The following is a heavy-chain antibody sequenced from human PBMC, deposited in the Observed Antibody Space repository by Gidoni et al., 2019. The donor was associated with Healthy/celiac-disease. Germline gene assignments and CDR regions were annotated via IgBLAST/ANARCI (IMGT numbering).Heavy chain of an antibody. Sequence: QVQLVQSGAEVKKPGSSVKVSCKASGGTFSSYAISWVRQAPGQVLEWMGRIIPILGIANYAQKFQGRVTITADKSTSTAYMELSSLRSEDTAVYYCARGYSSGYGLDYWGQGTLVTVSS. J-gene: IGHJ4*02. CDR1: GGTFSSYA. CDR3: ARGYSSGYGLDY. CDR2: IIPILGIA. D-gene: IGHD6-19*01. V-gene: IGHV1-69*04.